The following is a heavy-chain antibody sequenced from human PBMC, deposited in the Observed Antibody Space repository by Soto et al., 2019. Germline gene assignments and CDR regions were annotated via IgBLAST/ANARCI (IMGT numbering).Heavy chain of an antibody. V-gene: IGHV3-23*01. J-gene: IGHJ5*02. D-gene: IGHD6-19*01. Sequence: PGGSLRLSCAASGFTFRTYDMSWVRQAPGKGLEWVSSISGSGGTTYYADSVKGQFTISRDNSKNTLYLQMNSLRVEDTAVYYCAKGPSWFSGSWGQGTLVTVSS. CDR1: GFTFRTYD. CDR3: AKGPSWFSGS. CDR2: ISGSGGTT.